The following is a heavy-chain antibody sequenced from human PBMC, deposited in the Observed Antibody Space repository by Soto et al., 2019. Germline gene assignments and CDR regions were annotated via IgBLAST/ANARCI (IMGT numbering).Heavy chain of an antibody. CDR1: GFTFSSYA. Sequence: EVQLLESGGGLVQPGGSLRLSCAASGFTFSSYAMSWVRQAPGKGLEWVSAISGSGGSTYYADSVKGRFTISRDNAKNPLYLQMNSLRAEDTAVYYCAKTTRLPTRYFDYWGQGNLVTVSS. J-gene: IGHJ4*02. D-gene: IGHD5-18*01. V-gene: IGHV3-23*01. CDR2: ISGSGGST. CDR3: AKTTRLPTRYFDY.